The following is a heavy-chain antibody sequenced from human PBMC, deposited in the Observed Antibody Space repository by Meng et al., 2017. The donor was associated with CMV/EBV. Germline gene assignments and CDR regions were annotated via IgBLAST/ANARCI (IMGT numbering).Heavy chain of an antibody. D-gene: IGHD2-2*01. CDR1: GYSISSGYY. J-gene: IGHJ4*02. CDR3: ARERGFVVVVPAANGPFDY. Sequence: SETLSLTCTVSGYSISSGYYWGWIRQPPGKGLEWIGSIYHSGSTYYNPSLKSRVTISVDTFKNQFSLKLSSVTAADTAVYYCARERGFVVVVPAANGPFDYWGQGTLVTVSS. CDR2: IYHSGST. V-gene: IGHV4-38-2*02.